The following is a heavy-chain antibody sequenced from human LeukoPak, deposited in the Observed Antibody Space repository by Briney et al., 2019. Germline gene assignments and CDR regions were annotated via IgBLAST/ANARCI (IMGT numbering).Heavy chain of an antibody. Sequence: GGSLRLSCTASGFTFSNFWMSWVRQAPGKGLEWVANIKPVGSDKYYVDSMEGRFTISRDNAKNSLYLQMNSLRAEDTAVYYCARRGYGIAAAGFDWGQGTLVTVSS. J-gene: IGHJ4*02. CDR1: GFTFSNFW. V-gene: IGHV3-7*03. CDR2: IKPVGSDK. CDR3: ARRGYGIAAAGFD. D-gene: IGHD6-13*01.